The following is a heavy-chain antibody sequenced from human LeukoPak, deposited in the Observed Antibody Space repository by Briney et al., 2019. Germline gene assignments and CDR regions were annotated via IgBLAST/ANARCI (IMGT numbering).Heavy chain of an antibody. J-gene: IGHJ5*02. CDR2: IYYSGST. V-gene: IGHV4-59*01. D-gene: IGHD6-19*01. CDR1: GGSISSYY. CDR3: ARESSGWYFNWFDP. Sequence: SETLSLTCTVSGGSISSYYWSWIRQPPGKGLEWIGYIYYSGSTNYNPSLKSRVTISVDTSKNQFSLKLSSVTAADTAVYYRARESSGWYFNWFDPWGQGTLVTVSS.